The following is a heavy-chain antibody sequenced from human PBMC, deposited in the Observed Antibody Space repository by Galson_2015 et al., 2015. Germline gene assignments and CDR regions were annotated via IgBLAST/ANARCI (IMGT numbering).Heavy chain of an antibody. CDR2: ISGSGGST. V-gene: IGHV3-23*01. CDR1: GFTFSSYA. CDR3: AKKSCSSTSCYAGGAFDI. D-gene: IGHD2-2*01. Sequence: SLRLSCAASGFTFSSYAMSWVRQAPGKGLEWVSAISGSGGSTYYADSVKGRFTISRDNSKNTLYLQMNSLRAEDTAVYYCAKKSCSSTSCYAGGAFDIWGQGTMVTVSS. J-gene: IGHJ3*02.